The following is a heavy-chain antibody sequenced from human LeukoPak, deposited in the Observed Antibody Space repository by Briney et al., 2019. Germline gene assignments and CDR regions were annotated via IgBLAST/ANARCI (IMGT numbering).Heavy chain of an antibody. CDR2: INTNTGNP. D-gene: IGHD6-6*01. CDR1: GYTFTSYG. V-gene: IGHV7-4-1*02. CDR3: ARDLGKYSSSDAVDY. J-gene: IGHJ4*02. Sequence: ASVKVSCKASGYTFTSYGISWVRQAPGQGLKWMGWINTNTGNPTYAQGFTGRFVFSLDTSVSTAYLQISSLKAEDTAVYYCARDLGKYSSSDAVDYWGQGTLVTVSS.